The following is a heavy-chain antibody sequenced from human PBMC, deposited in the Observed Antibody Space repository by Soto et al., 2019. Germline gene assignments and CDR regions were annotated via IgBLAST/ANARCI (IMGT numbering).Heavy chain of an antibody. V-gene: IGHV1-69*10. CDR2: TIPELGTS. CDR3: ARTSMTRIDY. CDR1: GGFNNYA. Sequence: ASVKVSCKASGGFNNYAVSWVRQAPGQGLEWMGVTIPELGTSNYAQRLQGRVTITVDKATNTAYLNLTTLTSEDAAIYYCARTSMTRIDYWGQGTLVTVSS. J-gene: IGHJ4*02. D-gene: IGHD4-17*01.